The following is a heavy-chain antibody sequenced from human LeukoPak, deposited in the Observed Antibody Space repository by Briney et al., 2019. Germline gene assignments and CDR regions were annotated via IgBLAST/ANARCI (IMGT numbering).Heavy chain of an antibody. D-gene: IGHD3-9*01. CDR2: ISGSGGST. J-gene: IGHJ4*02. V-gene: IGHV3-23*01. Sequence: GGSLRLSCAASGFTFSSYSMNWVRQAPGKGLEWVSAISGSGGSTYYADSVKGRFTISRDNSKNTLYLQMNSLRAEDTAVYYCAKLYDILTNFDYWGQGTLVTVSS. CDR3: AKLYDILTNFDY. CDR1: GFTFSSYS.